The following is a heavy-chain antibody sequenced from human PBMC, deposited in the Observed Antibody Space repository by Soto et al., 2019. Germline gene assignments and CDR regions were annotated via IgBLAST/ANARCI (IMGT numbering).Heavy chain of an antibody. CDR1: GYTFTSYG. D-gene: IGHD3-22*01. J-gene: IGHJ4*02. CDR3: ATSSITMIVVVTQGSFDY. Sequence: ASVKVSCKASGYTFTSYGISWVRQAPGQGLEWMGWISAYNGNTNYAQKLQGRVTMTTDTSTSTAYMELRSLRSDDTAVYYCATSSITMIVVVTQGSFDYWGQGTLVTVSS. CDR2: ISAYNGNT. V-gene: IGHV1-18*01.